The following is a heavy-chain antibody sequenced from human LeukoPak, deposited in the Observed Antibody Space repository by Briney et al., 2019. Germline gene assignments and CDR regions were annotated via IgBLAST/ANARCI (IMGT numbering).Heavy chain of an antibody. CDR2: ISSNGGST. CDR1: GFTFSSYA. V-gene: IGHV3-64*01. Sequence: GGSLRLSCAASGFTFSSYAMHWVRQAPGKGLEYVSAISSNGGSTYYANSVKGRFPISRDNSKNTLYLQMGSLRAEDMAVYYCARDNDLNWFDPWGQGTLVTVSS. J-gene: IGHJ5*02. CDR3: ARDNDLNWFDP. D-gene: IGHD1-1*01.